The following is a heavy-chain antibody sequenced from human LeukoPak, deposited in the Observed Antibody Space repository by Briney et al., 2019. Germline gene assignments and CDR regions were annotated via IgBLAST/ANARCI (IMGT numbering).Heavy chain of an antibody. CDR3: ARATAYSSSWYNY. Sequence: PGGSLRLSCAASGFTFSDYYMSWIRQAPGKGLEWVSYISSSSSYTNYADSVKGRFTISRDNAKNSLYPQMNSLRAEDTAVYYCARATAYSSSWYNYWGQGTLVTVSS. CDR2: ISSSSSYT. V-gene: IGHV3-11*06. CDR1: GFTFSDYY. D-gene: IGHD6-13*01. J-gene: IGHJ4*02.